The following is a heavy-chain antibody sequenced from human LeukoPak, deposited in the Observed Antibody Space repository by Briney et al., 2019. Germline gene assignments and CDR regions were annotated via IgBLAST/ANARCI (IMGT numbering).Heavy chain of an antibody. J-gene: IGHJ5*02. CDR3: ARHNSHLVGGNNWFDP. CDR1: GGSISSGDYY. V-gene: IGHV4-30-4*01. Sequence: SETLSLTCTVSGGSISSGDYYWSWIRQPPGKGLEWIGYIYYSGSTYYNPSLKSRVTISVDTSKNQFSLKLSSVTAADTAVYYCARHNSHLVGGNNWFDPWGQGTLVTVSS. CDR2: IYYSGST. D-gene: IGHD1-26*01.